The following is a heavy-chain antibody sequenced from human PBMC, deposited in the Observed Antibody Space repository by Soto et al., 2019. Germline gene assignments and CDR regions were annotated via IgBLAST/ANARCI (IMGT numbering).Heavy chain of an antibody. CDR2: IHHSGST. CDR1: GGSISSYY. D-gene: IGHD3-22*01. V-gene: IGHV4-59*01. CDR3: ASNGYDYPNGFDP. Sequence: SETLSLTCTVSGGSISSYYWSWIRQPPGKGLEWIGYIHHSGSTNYNPSLKSRVTISIDTSKNQFSLRLSSVTAADTALYYGASNGYDYPNGFDPWGQGTLVTVSS. J-gene: IGHJ5*02.